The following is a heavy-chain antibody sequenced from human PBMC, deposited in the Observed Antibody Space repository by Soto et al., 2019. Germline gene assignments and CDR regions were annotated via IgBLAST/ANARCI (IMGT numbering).Heavy chain of an antibody. J-gene: IGHJ4*02. CDR1: VDSLSSGDYY. CDR3: ARGGQDFWSGPFDY. V-gene: IGHV4-61*08. Sequence: SQTLSLTCRVSVDSLSSGDYYLRWIRQPPGKGLEWIGHVYFGGNTNYNPSLKSRVTMSADTSRNQFSLKLNSLTAADTAVYYCARGGQDFWSGPFDYWGQGALVTVSS. CDR2: VYFGGNT. D-gene: IGHD3-3*01.